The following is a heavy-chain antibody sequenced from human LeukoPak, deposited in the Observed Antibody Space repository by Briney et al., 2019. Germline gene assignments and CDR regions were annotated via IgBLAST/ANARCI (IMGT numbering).Heavy chain of an antibody. Sequence: SETLSLTCTVSGXSISSSYWSWIRQPPGKGLEWIGYIYYSGSTNYNPSLKSRVTMSVDTSKNQFSLSLSSVTAADTAVYYCARGPYSSRYDYWGQGTVVTVSS. CDR3: ARGPYSSRYDY. D-gene: IGHD6-13*01. CDR2: IYYSGST. J-gene: IGHJ4*02. CDR1: GXSISSSY. V-gene: IGHV4-59*01.